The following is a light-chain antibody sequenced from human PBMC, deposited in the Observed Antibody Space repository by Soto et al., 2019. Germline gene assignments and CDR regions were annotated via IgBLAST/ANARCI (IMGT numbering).Light chain of an antibody. V-gene: IGKV3-11*01. CDR1: QSVSTY. Sequence: ETELTQSPATRALSPGESATLSCRASQSVSTYLAWYQQKPGQAPRLLIYDASNRVTGIPARFRGSGSGTDFTLTISSLEPDDFAVDYCQLRRILQITFGQGTRREIK. CDR2: DAS. J-gene: IGKJ5*01. CDR3: QLRRILQIT.